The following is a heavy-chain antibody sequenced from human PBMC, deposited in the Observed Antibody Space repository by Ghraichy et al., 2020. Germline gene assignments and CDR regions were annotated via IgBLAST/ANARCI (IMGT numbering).Heavy chain of an antibody. CDR2: ILPVFGTA. CDR1: GGTFSDFP. V-gene: IGHV1-69*13. CDR3: ARSGHGDPEGAHYYRYMDV. D-gene: IGHD4-17*01. Sequence: SVKVSCKSSGGTFSDFPISWVRQAPGQRLEWMGGILPVFGTAHNAQKFQGRVTITADESTSTAYMELSSLRLEDTAIYYCARSGHGDPEGAHYYRYMDVWGKGTTVIVSS. J-gene: IGHJ6*03.